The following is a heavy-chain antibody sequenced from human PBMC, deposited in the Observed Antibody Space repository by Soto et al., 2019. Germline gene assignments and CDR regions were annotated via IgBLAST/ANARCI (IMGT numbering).Heavy chain of an antibody. Sequence: SETLSLTCTVSGGSISSYYWSWIRQPPGKGLEWIGYIYYSGSTNYNPSLKSRVTISVDTSKNQFSLKLSSVTAADTAVYYCARHAPCSGGSCYPRSRLDWFDPWGQGTLVTVSS. CDR2: IYYSGST. V-gene: IGHV4-59*08. D-gene: IGHD2-15*01. J-gene: IGHJ5*02. CDR1: GGSISSYY. CDR3: ARHAPCSGGSCYPRSRLDWFDP.